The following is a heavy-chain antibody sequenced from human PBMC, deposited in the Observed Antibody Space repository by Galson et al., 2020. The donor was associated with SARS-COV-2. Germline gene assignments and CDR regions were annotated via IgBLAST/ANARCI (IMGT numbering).Heavy chain of an antibody. CDR2: INPNSGGP. CDR1: GYTFTGYY. CDR3: ARDRALWFGNRDAFDI. Sequence: ASVKVSCKASGYTFTGYYMHWVRQAPGQGLEWMGWINPNSGGPNYAQKFQGRVTMTRDTSISTAYMELSRLRSDDTAVYYCARDRALWFGNRDAFDIWGQGTMVTVSS. D-gene: IGHD3-10*01. J-gene: IGHJ3*02. V-gene: IGHV1-2*02.